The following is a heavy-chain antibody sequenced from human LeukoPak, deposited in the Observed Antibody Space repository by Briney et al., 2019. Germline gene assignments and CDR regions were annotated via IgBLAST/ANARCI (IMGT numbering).Heavy chain of an antibody. CDR1: GGSFSGYY. J-gene: IGHJ4*02. D-gene: IGHD6-13*01. V-gene: IGHV4-34*01. CDR3: ARDRSWYPGDY. CDR2: INHSGST. Sequence: PSETLSLTCAVYGGSFSGYYWSWIRQPPGKGLEWIGEINHSGSTNYNPSLKSRVTISVDASKNQFSLKLSSVTAADTAVYYCARDRSWYPGDYWGQGTLVTVSS.